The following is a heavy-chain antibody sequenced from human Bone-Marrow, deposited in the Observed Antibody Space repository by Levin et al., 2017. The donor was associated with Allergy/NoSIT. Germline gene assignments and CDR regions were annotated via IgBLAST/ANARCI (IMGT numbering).Heavy chain of an antibody. CDR3: ARDITSIVVVVAATPTDY. D-gene: IGHD2-15*01. J-gene: IGHJ4*02. V-gene: IGHV1-2*06. Sequence: GESLKISCKASGYTFTGYYMHWVRQAPGQGLEWMGRINPNSGGTNYAQKFQGRVTMTRDTSISTAYMELSRLRSDDTAVYYCARDITSIVVVVAATPTDYWGQGTLVTVSS. CDR1: GYTFTGYY. CDR2: INPNSGGT.